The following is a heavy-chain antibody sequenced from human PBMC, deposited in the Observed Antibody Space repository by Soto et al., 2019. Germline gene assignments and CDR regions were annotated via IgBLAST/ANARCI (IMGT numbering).Heavy chain of an antibody. Sequence: SETLSLTCTVSGGSISSSSYYWSWIRQPPGKGLEWIGYIYYSGSTNYNPSLKSRVTISVDTSKNQFSLKLSSVTAADTAAYYCARRYGTTFDYWGQGTLVTVSS. V-gene: IGHV4-61*01. D-gene: IGHD1-7*01. J-gene: IGHJ4*02. CDR3: ARRYGTTFDY. CDR2: IYYSGST. CDR1: GGSISSSSYY.